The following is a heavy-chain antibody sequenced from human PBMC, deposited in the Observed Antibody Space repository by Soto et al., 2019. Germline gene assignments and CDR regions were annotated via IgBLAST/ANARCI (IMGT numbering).Heavy chain of an antibody. J-gene: IGHJ4*02. D-gene: IGHD1-7*01. V-gene: IGHV3-49*04. Sequence: GGSLRLSCAASGFTFSSYAMSWVRQAPGKGLEWVGFIRSKAYGGTTEYAASVKGRFTISRDDSKSIAYLQMNSLKTEDTAVYYCTRDLTITGTTDWGQGTLVTVSS. CDR2: IRSKAYGGTT. CDR1: GFTFSSYA. CDR3: TRDLTITGTTD.